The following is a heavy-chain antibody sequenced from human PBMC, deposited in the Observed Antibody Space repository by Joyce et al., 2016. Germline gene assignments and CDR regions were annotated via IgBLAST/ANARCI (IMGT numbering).Heavy chain of an antibody. J-gene: IGHJ4*02. CDR3: AGIYCSSSNCYSADC. Sequence: QLQLQESGPGLVKPSETLSLTCTVSGGSFSSSSYYWGWIRQPPGKGLEWIGTIYYSGNTYYNPSLKSRVTISVDTPKIQFSLKLSSVTAADTAVYYCAGIYCSSSNCYSADCWGQGTLVTVSS. CDR2: IYYSGNT. V-gene: IGHV4-39*07. CDR1: GGSFSSSSYY. D-gene: IGHD2-2*01.